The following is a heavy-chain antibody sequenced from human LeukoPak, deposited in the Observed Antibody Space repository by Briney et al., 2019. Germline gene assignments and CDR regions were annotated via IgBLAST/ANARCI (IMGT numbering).Heavy chain of an antibody. Sequence: SETLSLTCAVYGGSFSGYYWSWIRQPPGKGLEWIGEINHSRSTNYNPSLKSRVTISVNTSKNQFSLKLSSVTTADTAVFYCAGHPKSGYSSGLYYMDVWGKGTTVTVSS. V-gene: IGHV4-34*01. CDR3: AGHPKSGYSSGLYYMDV. CDR2: INHSRST. J-gene: IGHJ6*03. CDR1: GGSFSGYY. D-gene: IGHD5-18*01.